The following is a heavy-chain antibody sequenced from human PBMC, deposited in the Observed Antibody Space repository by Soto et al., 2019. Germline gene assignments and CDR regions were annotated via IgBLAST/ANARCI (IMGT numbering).Heavy chain of an antibody. D-gene: IGHD5-12*01. J-gene: IGHJ5*02. CDR2: IYPGDSDT. V-gene: IGHV5-51*01. CDR3: ARREDGYNPLWFDP. CDR1: GYLFTSYW. Sequence: GESPNISWKGSGYLFTSYWIGLVRQLPGKGLEWMGIIYPGDSDTRYSPSFQGQVTISADKSISTAYLQWSSLKASDTAMYYCARREDGYNPLWFDPWGQGILVTVSS.